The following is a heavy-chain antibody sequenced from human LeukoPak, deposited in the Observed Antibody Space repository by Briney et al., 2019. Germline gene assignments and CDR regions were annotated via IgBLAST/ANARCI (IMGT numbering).Heavy chain of an antibody. Sequence: SQTLSLTCTVSGGSISSGSYYWSWIRQPAGKGLEWIGRIYTSGSTNYNPSLKSRVTISVDTSKNQFSLKLSSVTAADTAVYYCAGDIGEGDAFDIWGQGTMVTVSS. CDR3: AGDIGEGDAFDI. D-gene: IGHD3-16*02. J-gene: IGHJ3*02. CDR1: GGSISSGSYY. V-gene: IGHV4-61*02. CDR2: IYTSGST.